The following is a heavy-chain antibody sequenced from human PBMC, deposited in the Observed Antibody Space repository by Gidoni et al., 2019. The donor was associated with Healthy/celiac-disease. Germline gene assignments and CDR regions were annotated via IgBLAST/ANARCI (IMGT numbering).Heavy chain of an antibody. CDR1: GGSISSYY. Sequence: QVQLQESGPGLVKPSETLSLTCTVSGGSISSYYWSWIRQPPGKGLEWIGYIYYSGSTNYNPSLKSRVTISVDTSKNQFSLKLSSVTAADTAVYYCARVKSRTPDYWGQGTLVTVSS. CDR3: ARVKSRTPDY. D-gene: IGHD1-7*01. J-gene: IGHJ4*02. V-gene: IGHV4-59*01. CDR2: IYYSGST.